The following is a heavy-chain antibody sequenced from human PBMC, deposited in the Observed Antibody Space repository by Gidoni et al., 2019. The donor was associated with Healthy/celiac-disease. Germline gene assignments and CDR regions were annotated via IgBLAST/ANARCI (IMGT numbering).Heavy chain of an antibody. Sequence: EVQLLESGGGLVQPGGSLRLSCAAAGVSFSSYAMSWVRQAPGEGLEWVSAISGSGGSTYYADSVKGRFTISRDNSKNTLYLQMNSLRAEDTAVYYCAKDLLGSSSFDYWGQGTLVTVSS. CDR2: ISGSGGST. J-gene: IGHJ4*02. CDR3: AKDLLGSSSFDY. CDR1: GVSFSSYA. D-gene: IGHD6-13*01. V-gene: IGHV3-23*01.